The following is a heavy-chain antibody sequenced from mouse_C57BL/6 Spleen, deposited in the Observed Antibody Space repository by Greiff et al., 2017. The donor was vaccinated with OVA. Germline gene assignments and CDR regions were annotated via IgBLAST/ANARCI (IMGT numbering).Heavy chain of an antibody. CDR3: AREGVSTMVTTDPAWFAY. J-gene: IGHJ3*01. Sequence: VQLQQPGTELVKPGASVKLSCKASGYTFTSYWMHWVKQRPGQGLEWIGNINPSNGGTNYNEKFKSKATLTVDKSSSTAYMQLSSLTSEDSAVYYCAREGVSTMVTTDPAWFAYWGQGTLVTVSA. V-gene: IGHV1-53*01. CDR2: INPSNGGT. D-gene: IGHD2-2*01. CDR1: GYTFTSYW.